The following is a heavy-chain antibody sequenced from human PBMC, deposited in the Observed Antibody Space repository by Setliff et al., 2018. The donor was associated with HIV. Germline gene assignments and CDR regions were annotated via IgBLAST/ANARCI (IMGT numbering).Heavy chain of an antibody. CDR3: AREVGTYSGSYAVADGFDI. CDR2: IIPIFGTA. J-gene: IGHJ3*02. CDR1: GYTFTSNH. V-gene: IGHV1-69*05. D-gene: IGHD1-26*01. Sequence: SVKVSCKASGYTFTSNHMHWGRQAPGQGLEWIGGIIPIFGTANYAQKFQGRVTITTDESTGTTYMELSSLRSEDTAVYYCAREVGTYSGSYAVADGFDIWGQGTMVTVSS.